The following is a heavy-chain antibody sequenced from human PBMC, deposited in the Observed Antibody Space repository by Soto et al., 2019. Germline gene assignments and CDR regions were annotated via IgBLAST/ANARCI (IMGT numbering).Heavy chain of an antibody. CDR1: GDSISSSNW. Sequence: SETLSLTCAVSGDSISSSNWWCWVLQPPGKGLEWIGEIYHSGSTNYNPSLKSRVTMSVDKSKNQFSLKLSSVTAADTAVYYCARFNTGSYYEPFDIWGQGTMVPGSS. CDR3: ARFNTGSYYEPFDI. J-gene: IGHJ3*02. CDR2: IYHSGST. V-gene: IGHV4-4*02. D-gene: IGHD1-26*01.